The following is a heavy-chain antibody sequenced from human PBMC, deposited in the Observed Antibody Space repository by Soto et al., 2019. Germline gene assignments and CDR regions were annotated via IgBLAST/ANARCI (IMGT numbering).Heavy chain of an antibody. V-gene: IGHV3-23*01. CDR2: ISGSGGST. J-gene: IGHJ4*02. CDR3: AKGSSGSYPRYTTYDF. Sequence: XGSLRLPCAASGFTFSSYSMSWVRQAPGKGLEWVSAISGSGGSTYYADSVKGRFTISRDNSKNTLYLQMNGLRAEDTAVYYCAKGSSGSYPRYTTYDFWGQGTLVTVYS. CDR1: GFTFSSYS. D-gene: IGHD1-26*01.